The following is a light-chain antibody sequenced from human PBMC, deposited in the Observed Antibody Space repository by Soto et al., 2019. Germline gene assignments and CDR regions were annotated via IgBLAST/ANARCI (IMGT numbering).Light chain of an antibody. CDR2: AAS. CDR1: QGISSY. V-gene: IGKV1-8*01. J-gene: IGKJ4*01. Sequence: AIRMTQSPSSLSASTGDRVTITCRASQGISSYLAWYQQNPGKAPKRLIYAASTLQSGDPSRISGSGSGTDFTLSISCLQSEDFATCYSHQYSSYPLTVGGGLKVDFK. CDR3: HQYSSYPLT.